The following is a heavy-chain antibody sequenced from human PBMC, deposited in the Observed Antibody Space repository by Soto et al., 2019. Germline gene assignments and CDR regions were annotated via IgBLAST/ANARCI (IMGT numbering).Heavy chain of an antibody. CDR2: INHSGST. J-gene: IGHJ4*02. CDR3: ARREKYCSGGSCYEVFDY. V-gene: IGHV4-34*01. CDR1: GGSFGGYY. Sequence: PSETLSLTCAVYGGSFGGYYWSWIRQPPGKGLEWIGEINHSGSTNYTPSLKSRVTISVDTSKNQFSLKLSSVTAADTAVYYCARREKYCSGGSCYEVFDYWGQGTLVTVSS. D-gene: IGHD2-15*01.